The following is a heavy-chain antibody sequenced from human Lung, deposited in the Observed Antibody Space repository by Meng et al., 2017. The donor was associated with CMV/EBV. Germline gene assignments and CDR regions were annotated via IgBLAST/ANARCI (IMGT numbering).Heavy chain of an antibody. Sequence: GVWGGGVAQLGGSRRLSCAASGITFGSYGMPWVRQAPVKGPEWVAFIRNDESDKYYGDSVKGRFTISRDTSKNTVDLQMNSLRTEDTAVYYCAKDDPVFHYWGQGTLVTVSS. CDR3: AKDDPVFHY. J-gene: IGHJ4*02. CDR1: GITFGSYG. CDR2: IRNDESDK. V-gene: IGHV3-30*02.